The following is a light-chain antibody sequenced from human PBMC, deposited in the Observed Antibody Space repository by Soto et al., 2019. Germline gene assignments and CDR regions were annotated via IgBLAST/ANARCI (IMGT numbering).Light chain of an antibody. CDR1: QTISDY. Sequence: DIQMTQSPSSLSSSLGDRVTITWRTSQTISDYLNWYQHKPGKAPKLLISAASSLQSGVPSRFSGSGSGTDFTLTISSLKTEDFAAYYCQQSYSSPRTFGQGTKVDIK. CDR3: QQSYSSPRT. CDR2: AAS. V-gene: IGKV1-39*01. J-gene: IGKJ1*01.